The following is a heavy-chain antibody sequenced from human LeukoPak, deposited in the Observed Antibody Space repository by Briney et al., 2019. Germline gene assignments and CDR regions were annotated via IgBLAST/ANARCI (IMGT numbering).Heavy chain of an antibody. D-gene: IGHD7-27*01. CDR1: GGTFSSYA. V-gene: IGHV1-69*05. J-gene: IGHJ4*02. CDR2: IIPIFGTA. Sequence: ASVKVSCKASGGTFSSYAISWVRQAPGQGLEWMGGIIPIFGTANYAQKFQGRVTITTDESTSTAYMELRSLRSEDTAVYYCARVKGKNWAFDYWGQGTLVTVSS. CDR3: ARVKGKNWAFDY.